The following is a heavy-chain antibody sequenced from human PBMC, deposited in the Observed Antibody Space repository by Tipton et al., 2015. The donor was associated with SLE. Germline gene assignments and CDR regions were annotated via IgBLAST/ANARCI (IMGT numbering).Heavy chain of an antibody. Sequence: TLSLTCTVSGASLSSFFWAWIRQPPGKGLEWIGEINHSGDTNYNPSLKSRVTISADTSKNQFSLKLSSVTAADTAVYYCARRGVVSRFDPWGQGTLVTVSS. J-gene: IGHJ5*02. CDR3: ARRGVVSRFDP. D-gene: IGHD2-8*02. CDR1: GASLSSFF. CDR2: INHSGDT. V-gene: IGHV4-34*01.